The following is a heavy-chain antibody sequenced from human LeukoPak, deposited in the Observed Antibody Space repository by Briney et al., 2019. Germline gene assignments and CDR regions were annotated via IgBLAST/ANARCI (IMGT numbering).Heavy chain of an antibody. Sequence: GESLKISCKGSGYKFSNYWIGWVRPMPGKGLEWMGNIYPGDSDDTRYSPSYLGQVTMSADMSINTAYLQWSSLKASDTAIYYCARERGATGYDSGLDFDYWGQGTLVTVSS. V-gene: IGHV5-51*01. D-gene: IGHD5-12*01. CDR3: ARERGATGYDSGLDFDY. CDR1: GYKFSNYW. J-gene: IGHJ4*02. CDR2: IYPGDSDDT.